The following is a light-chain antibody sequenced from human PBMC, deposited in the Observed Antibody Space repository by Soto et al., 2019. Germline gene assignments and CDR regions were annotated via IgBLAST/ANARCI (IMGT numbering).Light chain of an antibody. V-gene: IGKV3-20*01. CDR2: GAS. Sequence: EIVLTQSPGTLSLSPGERATLSCRASQSVNNNYLAWYQQKFGQAPRLLIYGASSRATGIPDRFSGSGSGTDFTLSISRLEPEDFAVYYCQQYDGSSTFGQGTKVDIK. CDR3: QQYDGSST. J-gene: IGKJ1*01. CDR1: QSVNNNY.